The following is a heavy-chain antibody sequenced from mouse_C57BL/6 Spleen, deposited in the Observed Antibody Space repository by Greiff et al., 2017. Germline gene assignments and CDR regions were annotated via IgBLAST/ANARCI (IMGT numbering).Heavy chain of an antibody. CDR1: GYSITSGSY. CDR3: ARARMDY. V-gene: IGHV3-6*01. J-gene: IGHJ4*01. Sequence: EVQLQQSGPGLVKPSQSLSLTCSVTGYSITSGSYWNWIRQFPGNKLEWMDYLSYDGSTHYNPSLKNPIPITRDTSKNQFCLKLNSLTAEDTATYYCARARMDYWGQGTSVTVSS. CDR2: LSYDGST.